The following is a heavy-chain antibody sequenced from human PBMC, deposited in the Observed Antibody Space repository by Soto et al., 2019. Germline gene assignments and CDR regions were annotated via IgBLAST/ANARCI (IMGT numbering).Heavy chain of an antibody. CDR3: ARESDFWSGEDSYYYMDV. Sequence: SETLSLTCTVSGGSISSGGYYWSWIRQHPEKGLEWIEYIYYSGSTYYNPSLKSRVTISVDTSKNQFSLKLSSVTAADTAVYYCARESDFWSGEDSYYYMDVWGKGTTVTVSS. CDR1: GGSISSGGYY. D-gene: IGHD3-3*01. V-gene: IGHV4-31*03. J-gene: IGHJ6*03. CDR2: IYYSGST.